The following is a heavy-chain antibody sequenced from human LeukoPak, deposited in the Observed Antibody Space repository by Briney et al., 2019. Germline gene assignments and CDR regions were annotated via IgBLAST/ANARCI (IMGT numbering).Heavy chain of an antibody. CDR2: IYPGDSDT. D-gene: IGHD3-22*01. CDR3: ARPPRDDSSGYYSAFDI. Sequence: GESLKISCKGSGYRFTNYWIGWVRQLPGKGLEWMGIIYPGDSDTRCSPSFQGQVTISADKSISTAYLQWNSLKASDTAMYYCARPPRDDSSGYYSAFDIWGQGTMVTVSS. V-gene: IGHV5-51*01. J-gene: IGHJ3*02. CDR1: GYRFTNYW.